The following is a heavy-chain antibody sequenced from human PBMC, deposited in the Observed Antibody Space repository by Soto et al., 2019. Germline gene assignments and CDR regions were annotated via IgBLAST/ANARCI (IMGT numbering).Heavy chain of an antibody. D-gene: IGHD4-17*01. CDR2: IYYIGST. V-gene: IGHV4-31*03. CDR3: ARGPTTVITAAFDI. CDR1: GGSISSGGYY. J-gene: IGHJ3*02. Sequence: SETLSLTCSVSGGSISSGGYYWSWIRQHPGKGLEWIGYIYYIGSTYYNPSFKSRLIMSVDTSENQLSLKLSSVTAADTAVYYCARGPTTVITAAFDIWGQGTMVTVSS.